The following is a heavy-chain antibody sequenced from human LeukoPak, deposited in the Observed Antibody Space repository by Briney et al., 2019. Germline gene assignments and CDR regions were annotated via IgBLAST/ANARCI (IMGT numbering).Heavy chain of an antibody. CDR1: RCSFTSYY. D-gene: IGHD6-13*01. V-gene: IGHV1-2*02. J-gene: IGHJ6*02. Sequence: GGSVKDSRKTSRCSFTSYYIHWVRQAPGQGLEGMGWINPSSGGTEDAQKFQGRVTMNGDTSISTAYMEWSRLRSDDTAMYYCATDGQPHAPYSSTVYGMDVWGQGTTVTVSS. CDR3: ATDGQPHAPYSSTVYGMDV. CDR2: INPSSGGT.